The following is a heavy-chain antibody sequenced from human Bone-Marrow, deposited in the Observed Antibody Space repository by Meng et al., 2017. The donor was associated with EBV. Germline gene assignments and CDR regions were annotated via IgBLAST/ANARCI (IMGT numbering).Heavy chain of an antibody. CDR1: GGPFRSDA. CDR3: ASESGRGFTPDF. V-gene: IGHV1-69*01. CDR2: LIPMSGAP. D-gene: IGHD3-10*01. Sequence: QGHMEQAGAGVDMPGSSVKISCKTSGGPFRSDAVSWVRQGPGQGLEWLGGLIPMSGAPHYAQKFQNRVTITADEYTRTHYMELSSLRSDDTAVYYCASESGRGFTPDFWGQGTLVTVSS. J-gene: IGHJ4*02.